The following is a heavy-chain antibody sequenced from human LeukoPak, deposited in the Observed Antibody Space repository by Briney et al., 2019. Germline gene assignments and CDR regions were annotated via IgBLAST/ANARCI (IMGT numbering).Heavy chain of an antibody. J-gene: IGHJ4*02. CDR3: ARVRG. CDR1: GFSFSSYG. V-gene: IGHV3-30*02. D-gene: IGHD5-24*01. CDR2: IRSDGSIE. Sequence: TGGSXRLSCAASGFSFSSYGMHWVRQAPGKGLEWVAFIRSDGSIEYYADSVKGRFTISRDNAENSLYLQMNSLRAEDTAVYYCARVRGWGQGTLVTVSS.